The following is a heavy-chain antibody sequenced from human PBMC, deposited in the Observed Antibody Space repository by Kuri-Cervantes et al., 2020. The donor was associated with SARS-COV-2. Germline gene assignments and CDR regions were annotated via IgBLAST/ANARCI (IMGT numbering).Heavy chain of an antibody. V-gene: IGHV1-69*13. CDR1: GTAFSSFA. D-gene: IGHD3-16*01. CDR2: IIPIFGSP. J-gene: IGHJ5*02. CDR3: ASRMGDLTSYTWYKWFDP. Sequence: SSVNVSCKASGTAFSSFAINWVRQAPGQGLEWMGGIIPIFGSPIYAQKFQGRLSITADESTSSVHMELSSLSSQDTAIYYCASRMGDLTSYTWYKWFDPWGQGTLVTVSS.